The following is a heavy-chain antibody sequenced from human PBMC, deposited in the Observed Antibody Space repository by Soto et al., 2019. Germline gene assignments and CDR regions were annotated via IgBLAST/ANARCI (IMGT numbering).Heavy chain of an antibody. CDR2: IIPILGIA. CDR1: GGTFSSYT. V-gene: IGHV1-69*02. CDR3: AAEYGANSA. D-gene: IGHD4-17*01. J-gene: IGHJ4*02. Sequence: QVQLVQSGAEVKKPGSSVKVSCKASGGTFSSYTINWVRQAPGQGLELVGRIIPILGIAKNAQKFQGRVTITADKSTSTAYMELSSLRSEDTAVYYCAAEYGANSAWGQGTLVTVSS.